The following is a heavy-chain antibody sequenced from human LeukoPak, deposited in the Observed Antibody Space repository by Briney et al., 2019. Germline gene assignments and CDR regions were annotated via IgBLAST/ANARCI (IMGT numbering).Heavy chain of an antibody. D-gene: IGHD5-24*01. CDR1: GFSYNTYT. V-gene: IGHV3-23*01. J-gene: IGHJ4*02. CDR3: AKDRISGDGMWNFDT. Sequence: PGGSLRLSCAASGFSYNTYTMSWVRQAPGKGLEWVSGILSGGGTYYADSVKGRFTISRDNSRNTLSLQMNSLRAEDAAVYYCAKDRISGDGMWNFDTGAGEPWSPSP. CDR2: ILSGGGT.